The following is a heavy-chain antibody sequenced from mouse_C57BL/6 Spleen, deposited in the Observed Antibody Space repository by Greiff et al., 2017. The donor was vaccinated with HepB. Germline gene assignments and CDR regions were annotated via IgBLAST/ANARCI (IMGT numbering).Heavy chain of an antibody. Sequence: DVKLQESGGGLVKPGGSLKLSCAASGFTFSDYGMHWVRQAPEKGLEWVAYISSGSSTIYYADTVKGRFTISRDNAKNTLFLQMTSLRSEDTAMYYCARKLYYAMDYWGQGTSVTVSS. CDR1: GFTFSDYG. J-gene: IGHJ4*01. V-gene: IGHV5-17*01. D-gene: IGHD1-1*01. CDR3: ARKLYYAMDY. CDR2: ISSGSSTI.